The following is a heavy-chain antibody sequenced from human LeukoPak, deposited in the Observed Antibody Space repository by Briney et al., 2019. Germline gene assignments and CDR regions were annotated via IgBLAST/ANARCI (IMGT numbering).Heavy chain of an antibody. Sequence: PGGSLRLSCAASGFTFSSCAMHWVRQAPGKGLEWVAVISYDGSNKYYADSVKGRFTISRDNSKNTLYLQMNSLRAEDTAVYYCASVGYSSGWTYYYYYYYMDVWGKGTTVTISS. D-gene: IGHD6-19*01. CDR1: GFTFSSCA. V-gene: IGHV3-30*04. CDR3: ASVGYSSGWTYYYYYYYMDV. J-gene: IGHJ6*03. CDR2: ISYDGSNK.